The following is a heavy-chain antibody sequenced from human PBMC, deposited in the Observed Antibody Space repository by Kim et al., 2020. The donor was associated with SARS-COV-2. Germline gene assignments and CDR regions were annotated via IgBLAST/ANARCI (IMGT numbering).Heavy chain of an antibody. CDR3: ARRTRRYSYGYFDY. D-gene: IGHD5-18*01. J-gene: IGHJ4*02. Sequence: YNPSLKSRVTVSGDTSKNHFSLKLSSVTAADTAVYFCARRTRRYSYGYFDYWGQGTLVTVSS. V-gene: IGHV4-39*02.